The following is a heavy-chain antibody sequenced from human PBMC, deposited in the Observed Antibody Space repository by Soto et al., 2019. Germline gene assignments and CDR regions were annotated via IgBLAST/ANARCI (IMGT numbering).Heavy chain of an antibody. CDR1: GYTFTSYG. J-gene: IGHJ5*02. D-gene: IGHD2-2*01. Sequence: QVQLVQSGAEVKKPGASVKVSCKAYGYTFTSYGISWVRQAPGQGLEWMGWISAYNGNTNYAQKLQGRVTMTTDTSTSTAYMELRSLRSDDTAVYYCARDVYCSSTSCYLARASWWFDPWGQGTLVTVSS. V-gene: IGHV1-18*01. CDR2: ISAYNGNT. CDR3: ARDVYCSSTSCYLARASWWFDP.